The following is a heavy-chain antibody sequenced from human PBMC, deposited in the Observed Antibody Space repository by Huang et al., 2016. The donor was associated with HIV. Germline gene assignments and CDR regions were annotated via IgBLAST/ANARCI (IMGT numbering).Heavy chain of an antibody. CDR1: GGSMSSYY. CDR3: ASASIAARRWFDP. J-gene: IGHJ5*02. Sequence: QVQLQESGPGLVKPSETLSLTCTVSGGSMSSYYWSWIRQPPGKGLEWIGYIYYSGITNYNPSLKSRVTISVDTSKNQFSLRRSSVTAADTAVYYCASASIAARRWFDPWGQGSLVTVSS. D-gene: IGHD6-6*01. V-gene: IGHV4-59*01. CDR2: IYYSGIT.